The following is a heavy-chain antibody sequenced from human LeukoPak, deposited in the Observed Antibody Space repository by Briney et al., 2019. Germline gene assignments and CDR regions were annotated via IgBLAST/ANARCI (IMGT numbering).Heavy chain of an antibody. D-gene: IGHD3-10*01. CDR1: GASISSSS. J-gene: IGHJ5*02. Sequence: SETLSLTCTISGASISSSSWSWIRQPPGKGLEWIGYIYCSGSTNYNPSLKSRVTISVDTSKNQFSLKLSSVTAADTAVYYCARDTLESYGSGSYRWFDPWGRGTLVTVSS. CDR2: IYCSGST. V-gene: IGHV4-59*01. CDR3: ARDTLESYGSGSYRWFDP.